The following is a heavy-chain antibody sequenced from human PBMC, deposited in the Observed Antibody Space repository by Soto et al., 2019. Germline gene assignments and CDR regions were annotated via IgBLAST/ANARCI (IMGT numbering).Heavy chain of an antibody. Sequence: EVQLVESGGGLVQPGGSLRLSCAASGFSVSSNYMSWVRQAPGQGLEWVSVIYSGNNAYYGDSVKGRFTISRDNSNNTLYLQMNSLRAEDTAVYYCVGWHKWEPRLYWGQGTLVTVSS. D-gene: IGHD1-26*01. CDR1: GFSVSSNY. CDR2: IYSGNNA. CDR3: VGWHKWEPRLY. V-gene: IGHV3-66*01. J-gene: IGHJ4*02.